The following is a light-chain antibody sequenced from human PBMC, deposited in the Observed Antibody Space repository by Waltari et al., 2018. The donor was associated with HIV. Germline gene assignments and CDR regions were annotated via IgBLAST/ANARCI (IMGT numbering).Light chain of an antibody. CDR3: QQYGSSPPWT. Sequence: ELVLTQSPGTLSLSPGERATLSCRASQSVRSSYLAWYQQKPGQDPRLLIYGASSRATGIPDRFSGSGSGTDFTLTISRLEPEDFAVYYCQQYGSSPPWTFGQGTKVEIK. CDR2: GAS. V-gene: IGKV3-20*01. J-gene: IGKJ1*01. CDR1: QSVRSSY.